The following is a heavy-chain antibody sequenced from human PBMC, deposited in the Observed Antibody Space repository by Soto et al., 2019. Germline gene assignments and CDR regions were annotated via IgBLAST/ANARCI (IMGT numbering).Heavy chain of an antibody. CDR2: IYYSGST. J-gene: IGHJ4*02. CDR3: ARRYGDYFDY. CDR1: GGSISSYY. V-gene: IGHV4-59*08. Sequence: QVKLQESGPGLVKPSETLSLTCTVSGGSISSYYWSWIRQPPGKGLELIGDIYYSGSTNYNPSLKIRVTISLETSNNQFSMKLSSETAADPAVYYCARRYGDYFDYGGQRTLVTVSS. D-gene: IGHD4-17*01.